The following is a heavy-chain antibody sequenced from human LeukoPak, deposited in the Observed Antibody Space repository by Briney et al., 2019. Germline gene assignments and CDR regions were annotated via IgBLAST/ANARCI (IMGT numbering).Heavy chain of an antibody. CDR1: GFTFSSYW. J-gene: IGHJ4*02. V-gene: IGHV3-7*04. Sequence: PGGSLRLSCAVSGFTFSSYWMSWVRQAPGKGLEWLANIKQDGSEKYYVDSVKGRFTIVRDNAKSSLYLQMNSLRVEDTAVYYCARDANWGSDYWGQGTLVAVSS. D-gene: IGHD7-27*01. CDR2: IKQDGSEK. CDR3: ARDANWGSDY.